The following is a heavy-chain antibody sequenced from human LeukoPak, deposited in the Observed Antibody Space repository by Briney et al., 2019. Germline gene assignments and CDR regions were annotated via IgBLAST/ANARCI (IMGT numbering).Heavy chain of an antibody. J-gene: IGHJ4*02. CDR2: IYPGGSDT. V-gene: IGHV5-51*01. CDR3: ARSTYYYDSSGYYYVY. D-gene: IGHD3-22*01. CDR1: GYSFTSYW. Sequence: GESLKISCKGSGYSFTSYWIGWVRQMPGKGLEWRGIIYPGGSDTRYSPSFQGQVTISADKSISTAYLQSSSLKASDTAMYYCARSTYYYDSSGYYYVYWGQGTLVTVSS.